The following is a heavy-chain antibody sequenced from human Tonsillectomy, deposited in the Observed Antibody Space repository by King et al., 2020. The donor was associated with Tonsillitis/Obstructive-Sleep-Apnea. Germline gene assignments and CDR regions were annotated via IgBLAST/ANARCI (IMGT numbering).Heavy chain of an antibody. V-gene: IGHV4-34*01. CDR3: AREERITMIVVGLDY. Sequence: VQLPQWGAGLLKPSETLSLTCAVYGGSFSGYYWSWIRQPPGKGLEWIGEINHSGSTNYNPSLKSRVTISVDTSKNQFSLKLSSVTAADTAVYYCAREERITMIVVGLDYWGQGTLVTVSS. CDR1: GGSFSGYY. D-gene: IGHD3-22*01. CDR2: INHSGST. J-gene: IGHJ4*02.